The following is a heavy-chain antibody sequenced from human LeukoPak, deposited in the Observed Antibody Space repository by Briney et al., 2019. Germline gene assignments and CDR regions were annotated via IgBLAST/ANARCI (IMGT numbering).Heavy chain of an antibody. CDR2: INPNSGGT. Sequence: ASVKVSCKASGYTFTAYNMQWVRQAPGQGLEWMGWINPNSGGTNYAQKFQGRVTMARDTSISTAYMELSRLRSDDTAVYYCARAYYESSAYRHAVYFDYWGQGTLVTVSS. J-gene: IGHJ4*02. CDR1: GYTFTAYN. D-gene: IGHD3-22*01. CDR3: ARAYYESSAYRHAVYFDY. V-gene: IGHV1-2*02.